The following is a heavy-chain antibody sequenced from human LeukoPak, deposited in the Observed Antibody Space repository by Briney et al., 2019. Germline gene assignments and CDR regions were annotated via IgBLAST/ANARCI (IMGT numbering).Heavy chain of an antibody. V-gene: IGHV3-23*01. Sequence: GGSLRLSCAASGLTFSSYAMSWVRQAPGKGLEWVSAISGSGGSTYYADSVKGRFTISRDNSKNTLYLQMNSLRAEDTAVYYCAKTCSGGSCYFDYWGQGTLVTVSS. CDR1: GLTFSSYA. CDR3: AKTCSGGSCYFDY. CDR2: ISGSGGST. J-gene: IGHJ4*02. D-gene: IGHD2-15*01.